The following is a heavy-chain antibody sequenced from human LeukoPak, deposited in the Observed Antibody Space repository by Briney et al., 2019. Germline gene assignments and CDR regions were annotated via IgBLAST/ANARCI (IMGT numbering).Heavy chain of an antibody. CDR2: ITGNGGYNT. D-gene: IGHD5-12*01. Sequence: PGGSLRLSCAVSGFTFAGNAMSWVRQAPGKGLEWVSGITGNGGYNTYYAESVKGRFIISRDDSKNTLYLQMNSLRAEDTAVYYCAKPLARFDYWGQGTLVTVSS. CDR1: GFTFAGNA. V-gene: IGHV3-23*01. J-gene: IGHJ4*02. CDR3: AKPLARFDY.